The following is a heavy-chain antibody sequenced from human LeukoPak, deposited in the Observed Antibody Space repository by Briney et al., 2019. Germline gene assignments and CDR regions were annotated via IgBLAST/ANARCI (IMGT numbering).Heavy chain of an antibody. CDR3: ARIVPYNYGYVDY. CDR1: GGSISSSSYY. J-gene: IGHJ4*02. Sequence: SETLSLTCTVSGGSISSSSYYWGWLRQPPGKGLEWIGTIYYSGSTYYNPSLKGRVTISVDTSKNQFSLKLSSVTAADTAVYYCARIVPYNYGYVDYWGQGTLVTVSS. V-gene: IGHV4-39*07. CDR2: IYYSGST. D-gene: IGHD5-18*01.